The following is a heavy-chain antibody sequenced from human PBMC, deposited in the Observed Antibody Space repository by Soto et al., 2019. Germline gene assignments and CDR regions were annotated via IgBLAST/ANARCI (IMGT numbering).Heavy chain of an antibody. J-gene: IGHJ5*02. V-gene: IGHV1-69*01. D-gene: IGHD2-15*01. Sequence: QVQLVQSGAEVKKPGSSVKVSCKASGGTFSSYAISWVRQAPGQGLEWMGGIIPIFGTANYAQKFRGRVTITADESTSTAYMELSSLRSEDTAVYYCAREEKCSGGSCYSSWFDPWGQGTLVTVSS. CDR1: GGTFSSYA. CDR2: IIPIFGTA. CDR3: AREEKCSGGSCYSSWFDP.